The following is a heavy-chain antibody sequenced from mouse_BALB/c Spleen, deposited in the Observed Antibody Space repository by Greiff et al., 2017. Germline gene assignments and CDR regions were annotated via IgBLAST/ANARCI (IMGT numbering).Heavy chain of an antibody. J-gene: IGHJ3*01. CDR1: GYSFTGYY. CDR3: ARSRDGYSAWFAY. D-gene: IGHD2-3*01. CDR2: INPYNGAT. V-gene: IGHV1-31*01. Sequence: EVQLQQSGPELVKPGASVKISCKASGYSFTGYYMHWVKQSHVKSLEWIGRINPYNGATSYNQNFKDKASLTVDKSSSTAYMELHSLTSEDSAVYYCARSRDGYSAWFAYWGQGTLVTVSA.